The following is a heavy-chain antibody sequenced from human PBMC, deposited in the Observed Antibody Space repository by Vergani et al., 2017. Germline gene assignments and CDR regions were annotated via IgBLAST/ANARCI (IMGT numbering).Heavy chain of an antibody. CDR1: GFTFSNAW. CDR2: IKSKTDGGTT. CDR3: TTPGPVRYYYYGMDV. Sequence: VQLVESGGGVVQPGGSLRLSCAASGFTFSNAWMSWVRQAPGKGLEWVGRIKSKTDGGTTDYAAPVKGRFTISRDDSKNTLYLQMNSLKTEDTAVYYCTTPGPVRYYYYGMDVWGQGTTVTVSS. J-gene: IGHJ6*02. V-gene: IGHV3-15*01. D-gene: IGHD3-10*02.